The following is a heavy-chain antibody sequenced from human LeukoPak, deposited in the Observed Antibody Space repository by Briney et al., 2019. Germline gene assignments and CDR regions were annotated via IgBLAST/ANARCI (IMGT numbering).Heavy chain of an antibody. Sequence: GSLRLSCGASGFTFSSHQMTWVRQAPGKGLEWVANVNQDGSEKRYGDSVKGRFSISRDNAKNSLYLQMSTLRAEDTALYYCARWDYNSGWYLDYWGQGTLVTVSS. D-gene: IGHD3-22*01. CDR3: ARWDYNSGWYLDY. J-gene: IGHJ4*02. CDR1: GFTFSSHQ. CDR2: VNQDGSEK. V-gene: IGHV3-7*03.